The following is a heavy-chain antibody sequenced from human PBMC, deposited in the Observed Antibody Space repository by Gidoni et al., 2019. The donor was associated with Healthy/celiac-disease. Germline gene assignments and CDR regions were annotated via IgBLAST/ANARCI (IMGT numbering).Heavy chain of an antibody. D-gene: IGHD6-13*01. CDR2: IYYSGST. V-gene: IGHV4-39*01. J-gene: IGHJ4*02. CDR1: RGPISRSSYY. CDR3: ARLGLGQQLNYFDY. Sequence: QLQLQESGPGLVKPSETLSLTCTVSRGPISRSSYYWGWIRQPPGKGLEWVGSIYYSGSTYYNPSLKSRVTISVDTSKNQFSLKLSSVTAADTAVYYCARLGLGQQLNYFDYWGQGTLVTVSS.